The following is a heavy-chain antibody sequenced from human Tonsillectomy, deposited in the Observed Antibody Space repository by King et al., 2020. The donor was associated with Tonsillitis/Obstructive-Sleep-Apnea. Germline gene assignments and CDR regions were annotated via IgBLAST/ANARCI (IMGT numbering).Heavy chain of an antibody. V-gene: IGHV3-21*01. J-gene: IGHJ6*03. D-gene: IGHD3-22*01. CDR2: VSSTSTYI. CDR3: ARGYYYDSNDYYWFMDV. CDR1: GFSFSTYS. Sequence: VQLVESGGGLVKPGGSLRLSCAASGFSFSTYSMNWVRQAPGKGLEWVSSVSSTSTYIYYADSLKGRFTISRDNAKNSLYLQMDSLRAEDTAVYYCARGYYYDSNDYYWFMDVWGKGTTVTVSS.